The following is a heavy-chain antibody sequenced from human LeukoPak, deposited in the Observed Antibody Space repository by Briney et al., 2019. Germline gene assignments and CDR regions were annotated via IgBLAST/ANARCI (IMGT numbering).Heavy chain of an antibody. CDR3: ANRNYYYYMDV. Sequence: SETLSLTCTVSGGSISSGSYYWSWIRQPAGKGLEWIGRIYTSGSTNYNPSLKSRVTISVDTSKNQFSLKLSSVTAADTAVYYCANRNYYYYMDVWGKGTTVTVSS. CDR2: IYTSGST. J-gene: IGHJ6*03. V-gene: IGHV4-61*02. CDR1: GGSISSGSYY.